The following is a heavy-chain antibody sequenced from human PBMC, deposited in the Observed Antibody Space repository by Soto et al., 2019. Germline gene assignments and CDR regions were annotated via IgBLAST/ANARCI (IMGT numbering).Heavy chain of an antibody. Sequence: SETLSLTCTVSCGSISSNYWTWIRQPPGKGLEWIGYVYNSGSTNYNPSLKSRVTISEDTSKSQFSLKVNSMTAADTAVYYCARYRREAVAGYTLDNWGQGILVTVSS. D-gene: IGHD6-13*01. CDR3: ARYRREAVAGYTLDN. CDR2: VYNSGST. J-gene: IGHJ4*02. V-gene: IGHV4-59*01. CDR1: CGSISSNY.